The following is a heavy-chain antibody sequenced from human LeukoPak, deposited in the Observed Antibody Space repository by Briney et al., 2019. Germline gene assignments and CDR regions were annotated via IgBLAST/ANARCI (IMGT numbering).Heavy chain of an antibody. CDR2: ISLNGGTT. CDR1: GFTFATYA. CDR3: AKXYYDFWSYFDN. V-gene: IGHV3-23*01. J-gene: IGHJ4*02. Sequence: GGSLRLSCAVSGFTFATYAMSWVRQAPGKGLEWVSSISLNGGTTDYADSVKGRFTIARDNSMNTLYLHMNSLRAEDTAVYHCAKXYYDFWSYFDNWGQGTLVTVSS. D-gene: IGHD3-3*01.